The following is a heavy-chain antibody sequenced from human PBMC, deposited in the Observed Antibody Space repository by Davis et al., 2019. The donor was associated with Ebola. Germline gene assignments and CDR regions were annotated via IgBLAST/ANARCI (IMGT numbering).Heavy chain of an antibody. D-gene: IGHD6-19*01. V-gene: IGHV1-69*04. CDR1: GGTFSSYA. J-gene: IGHJ4*02. CDR2: IIPILGIA. CDR3: ARDFFIAVAGMGGDY. Sequence: SVKVSCKASGGTFSSYAISWVRQAPRQGLEWMGRIIPILGIANYAQKFQGRVTITADKSTSTAYMELSSLRSEDTAVYYCARDFFIAVAGMGGDYWGQGTLVTVSS.